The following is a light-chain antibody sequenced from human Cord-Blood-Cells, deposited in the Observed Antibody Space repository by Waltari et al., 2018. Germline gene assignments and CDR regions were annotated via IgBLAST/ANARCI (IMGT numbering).Light chain of an antibody. CDR3: CSYAGSYTWV. CDR1: SSDVGGYNY. Sequence: QSALTQPRSVSGSPGQSVTTSCTGTSSDVGGYNYVSWYQQHPGKAPKLMIYDFSKRPSVVTDRFSGSKSGNTASLTISGLQAEDEADYYCCSYAGSYTWVFGGGTKLTVL. CDR2: DFS. J-gene: IGLJ3*02. V-gene: IGLV2-11*01.